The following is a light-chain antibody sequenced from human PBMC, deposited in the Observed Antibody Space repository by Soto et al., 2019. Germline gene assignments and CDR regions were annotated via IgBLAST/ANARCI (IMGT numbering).Light chain of an antibody. J-gene: IGKJ4*01. CDR2: DAS. CDR3: QQYDNPPVT. V-gene: IGKV1-33*01. Sequence: DIQMAQSPSSLSASVGDRVTITCQASQDISKYLNWYQQRPGKAPNLLIYDASSLEAGVPSRFTGSGSGTDFTFTISSLQPEDIATYYCQQYDNPPVTFGGGTKVEIK. CDR1: QDISKY.